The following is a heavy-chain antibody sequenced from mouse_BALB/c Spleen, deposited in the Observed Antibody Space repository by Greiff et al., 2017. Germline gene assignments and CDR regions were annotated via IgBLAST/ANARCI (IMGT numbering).Heavy chain of an antibody. D-gene: IGHD2-10*02. V-gene: IGHV5-6-3*01. CDR1: GFTFSSYG. CDR2: INSNGGST. CDR3: ARDLLYGNSYFDY. Sequence: EVKVVESGGGLVQPGGSLKLSCAASGFTFSSYGMSWVRQTPDKRLELVATINSNGGSTYYPDSVKGRFTISRDNAKNTLYLQMSNLKSEDTAMYYCARDLLYGNSYFDYWGQGTTLTVSS. J-gene: IGHJ2*01.